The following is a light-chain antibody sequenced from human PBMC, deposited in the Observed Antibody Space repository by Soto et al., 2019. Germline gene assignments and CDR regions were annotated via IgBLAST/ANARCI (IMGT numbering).Light chain of an antibody. V-gene: IGKV3-15*01. Sequence: EIVMTQSPATLSVSPGDRATLSCRASQSVSSNLAWYEQKPGQAPRLLIYGASTRATGIPARFSGSGSGTEFTLTISSLQSEDFAVYYCQQYNNLPTFGQGTKVEIK. J-gene: IGKJ1*01. CDR3: QQYNNLPT. CDR2: GAS. CDR1: QSVSSN.